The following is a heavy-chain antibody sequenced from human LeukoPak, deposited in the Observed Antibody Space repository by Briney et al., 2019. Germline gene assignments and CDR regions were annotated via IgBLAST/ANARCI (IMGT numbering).Heavy chain of an antibody. J-gene: IGHJ5*02. Sequence: PSQTLSLTCTVSGGSISSGDYYWSWIRQHPGKGLEWSGYIYYSGNTYYNPSLKSRVTMSVDTSKSQFSLKLTSVTAADTAVYYCARVFRYGSGSGSRFDPWGQGTLVTVSS. V-gene: IGHV4-31*03. CDR1: GGSISSGDYY. D-gene: IGHD3-10*01. CDR2: IYYSGNT. CDR3: ARVFRYGSGSGSRFDP.